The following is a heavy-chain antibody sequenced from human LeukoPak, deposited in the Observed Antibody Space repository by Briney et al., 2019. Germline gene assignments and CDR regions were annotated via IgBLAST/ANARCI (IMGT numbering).Heavy chain of an antibody. CDR3: AKDYISVGWGTNFLDH. J-gene: IGHJ4*02. CDR1: GFTFDDYA. D-gene: IGHD3-10*01. Sequence: GGSLRLSCAASGFTFDDYAMHWVRQAPGKGLEWVSGINWNSGGIGYADSVKGRFTISRDNAKNSLYLQMNSLRVEDTAFYYCAKDYISVGWGTNFLDHWGQGTLVTVSS. V-gene: IGHV3-9*01. CDR2: INWNSGGI.